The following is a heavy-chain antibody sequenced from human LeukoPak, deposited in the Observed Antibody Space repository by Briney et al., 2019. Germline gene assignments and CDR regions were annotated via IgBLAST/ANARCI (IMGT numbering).Heavy chain of an antibody. Sequence: SETLSLTCTVSGGSISSGSYYWSWIRQPAGKGLEWIGRIYTSGSTNYNPSLKSRVTMSVDTSKNRISLKLSSVTAADTAVYYCARSTGYSSSWNWFDPWGQGTLVTVSS. CDR1: GGSISSGSYY. J-gene: IGHJ5*02. CDR3: ARSTGYSSSWNWFDP. CDR2: IYTSGST. D-gene: IGHD6-13*01. V-gene: IGHV4-61*02.